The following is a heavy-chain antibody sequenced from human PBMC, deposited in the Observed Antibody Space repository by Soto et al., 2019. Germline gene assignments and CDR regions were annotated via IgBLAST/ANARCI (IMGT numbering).Heavy chain of an antibody. J-gene: IGHJ4*02. CDR2: IYYSGST. Sequence: PSETLSLTCTVSGGSISSYYWSWIRQPPGKGLEWIGYIYYSGSTNYNPSLKRRVTISVDTSKNQFSLKLSSVTAADTAVYYCARVQILWFGELRAPYYFDYWGQGTLVTVSS. D-gene: IGHD3-10*01. CDR3: ARVQILWFGELRAPYYFDY. V-gene: IGHV4-59*01. CDR1: GGSISSYY.